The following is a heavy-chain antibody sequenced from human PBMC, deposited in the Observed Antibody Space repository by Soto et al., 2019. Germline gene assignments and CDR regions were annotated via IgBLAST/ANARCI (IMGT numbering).Heavy chain of an antibody. J-gene: IGHJ4*02. CDR3: ARGGTPMDY. CDR1: GYTFTNFG. Sequence: QVQLVQSGAEVKKPGASVKVSCKASGYTFTNFGISWVRQAPGQGLEWMGWISAYNGNTNYAKNLQGRVTMTTDTSTSTPYMKLRSRRSDDTAVYSCARGGTPMDYWGQGTLVTVSS. V-gene: IGHV1-18*01. CDR2: ISAYNGNT. D-gene: IGHD3-16*01.